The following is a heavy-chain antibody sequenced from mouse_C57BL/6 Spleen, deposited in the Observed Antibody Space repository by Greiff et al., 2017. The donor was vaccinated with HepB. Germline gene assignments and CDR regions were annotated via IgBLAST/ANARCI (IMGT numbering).Heavy chain of an antibody. D-gene: IGHD2-4*01. V-gene: IGHV1-55*01. CDR1: GYTFTSYW. CDR2: IYPGSGST. CDR3: ARSSYDYDDLYAMDY. Sequence: QVQLQQPGAELVKPGASVKMSCKASGYTFTSYWITWVKQRPGQGLEWIGDIYPGSGSTNYNEKFKSKATLTVDTSSSTAYMQLSSLTSEDSAVDYCARSSYDYDDLYAMDYWGQGTSVTVSS. J-gene: IGHJ4*01.